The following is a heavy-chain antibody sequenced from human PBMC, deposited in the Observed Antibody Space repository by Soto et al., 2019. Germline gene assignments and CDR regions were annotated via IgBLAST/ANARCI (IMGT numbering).Heavy chain of an antibody. Sequence: QVQLVQSGAEVKKPGSSVKVSCKASGGTFSSYAISWVRQAPGQGLEWMEGIIPIFGTANYAQKFQGRVTITADESTSTAYMELSSLRSEDTAVYYCARVAPPIVVVPAATPYGMDVWGQGTTVTVSS. V-gene: IGHV1-69*01. CDR1: GGTFSSYA. CDR3: ARVAPPIVVVPAATPYGMDV. CDR2: IIPIFGTA. D-gene: IGHD2-2*01. J-gene: IGHJ6*02.